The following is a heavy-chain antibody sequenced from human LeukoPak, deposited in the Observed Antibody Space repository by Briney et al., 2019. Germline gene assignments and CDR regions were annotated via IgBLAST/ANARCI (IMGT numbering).Heavy chain of an antibody. Sequence: ASVKVSCKASGYTFTGYYMHWVRQAPGQGLEWMGWINPNSGGTNYAQKFQGRVTMTRDTSISTAYTELSRLRSDDTAVYYCARGEYSYGYLDFDYWGQGTLVTVSS. CDR2: INPNSGGT. CDR1: GYTFTGYY. D-gene: IGHD5-18*01. V-gene: IGHV1-2*02. J-gene: IGHJ4*02. CDR3: ARGEYSYGYLDFDY.